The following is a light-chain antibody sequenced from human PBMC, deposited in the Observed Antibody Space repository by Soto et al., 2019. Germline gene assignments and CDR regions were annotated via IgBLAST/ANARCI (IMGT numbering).Light chain of an antibody. J-gene: IGLJ2*01. V-gene: IGLV1-44*01. Sequence: QSVLTQQPSASGTPGQRVTISCSGSRYNIGSNTVNWYQQVPGTAPRLLIHRDHQRPSGVPDRFSGSKSGTSASLAISGLQSEDEADYYCAAWDDSLNGYVVFGGGTKLTVL. CDR2: RDH. CDR1: RYNIGSNT. CDR3: AAWDDSLNGYVV.